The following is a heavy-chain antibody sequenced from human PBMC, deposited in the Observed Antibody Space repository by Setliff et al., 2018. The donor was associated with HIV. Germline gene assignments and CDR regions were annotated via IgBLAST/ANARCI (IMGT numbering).Heavy chain of an antibody. V-gene: IGHV3-53*01. D-gene: IGHD3-3*01. J-gene: IGHJ4*02. CDR2: IYSDDTI. CDR3: ARAWGSGYPSFESALMFDV. Sequence: LRLSCAASGFTVSRKYMSWVRQAPGKGLEWVSTIYSDDTIYYTDSVKGRFTISRDNSKNTLYLQLNSLRAEDTAVYYCARAWGSGYPSFESALMFDVWGQGTLVTVSS. CDR1: GFTVSRKY.